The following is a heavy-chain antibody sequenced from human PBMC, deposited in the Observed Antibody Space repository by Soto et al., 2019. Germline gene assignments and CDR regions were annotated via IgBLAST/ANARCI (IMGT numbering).Heavy chain of an antibody. CDR3: ARGLEWYTYYYYYGMDV. CDR1: GFTFSSYW. Sequence: PGGSLRLSCAASGFTFSSYWMHWVRQAPGKGLVWVSRINSDGSSTSYADSVKGRFTISRDNAKNTLYLQMNSLRAEDTAVYYCARGLEWYTYYYYYGMDVWGQGTTVTVSS. CDR2: INSDGSST. J-gene: IGHJ6*02. V-gene: IGHV3-74*01. D-gene: IGHD3-3*01.